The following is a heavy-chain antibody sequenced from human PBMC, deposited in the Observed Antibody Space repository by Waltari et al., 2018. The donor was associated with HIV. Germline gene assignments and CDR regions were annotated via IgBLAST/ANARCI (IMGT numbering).Heavy chain of an antibody. CDR1: GGSFSGYY. D-gene: IGHD2-2*01. CDR3: ARGTGSTYYYDGMDV. Sequence: QVQLQQWGAGLLKPSETLSLTCAVYGGSFSGYYWSWIRQPPGKGLEWIGEINQSGSTNYNPALKSRVTISVDTSKNQFSLKLSSVTAADTAVYYCARGTGSTYYYDGMDVWGQGTTVTVSS. J-gene: IGHJ6*02. CDR2: INQSGST. V-gene: IGHV4-34*01.